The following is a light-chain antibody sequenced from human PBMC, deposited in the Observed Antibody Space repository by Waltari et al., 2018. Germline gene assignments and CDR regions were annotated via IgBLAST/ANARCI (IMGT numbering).Light chain of an antibody. Sequence: DIQMTQSPSTLSASVGDRVTISCRASQSISTLLAWFQQKSGNPPKLLMYKTLNLERGVPSRFSGSGSGTEFTLTITSLQPDDYATDYCQQYSSSSMYSFGQGTKLEIK. J-gene: IGKJ2*03. CDR1: QSISTL. V-gene: IGKV1-5*03. CDR3: QQYSSSSMYS. CDR2: KTL.